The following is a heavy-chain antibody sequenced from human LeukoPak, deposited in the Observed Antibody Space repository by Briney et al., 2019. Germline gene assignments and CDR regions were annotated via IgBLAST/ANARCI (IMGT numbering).Heavy chain of an antibody. V-gene: IGHV5-51*01. J-gene: IGHJ6*03. Sequence: RGESLKISCKGSGYSFTSYWIGWVRQMPGKGLEWMGIIYPGDSDTRYSPSFQGQVTISADKSISTAYLQWSSLKASDTAMYYCARHGTYYYDSSGYYYLDYYYYYMDVWGKGTTVTVSS. CDR3: ARHGTYYYDSSGYYYLDYYYYYMDV. CDR2: IYPGDSDT. CDR1: GYSFTSYW. D-gene: IGHD3-22*01.